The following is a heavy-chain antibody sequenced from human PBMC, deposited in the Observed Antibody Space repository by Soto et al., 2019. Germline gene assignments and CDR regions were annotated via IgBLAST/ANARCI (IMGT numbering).Heavy chain of an antibody. Sequence: GESLKISCEGSGYSFTSYWIGWVRQMPGKGLEWMGIIYPGDSDTRYSPSFQGQVTISADKSISTAYLQWSSLKASDTAMYYCARFPHDSSGYYYYYFDYWGQGTLVTVSS. CDR3: ARFPHDSSGYYYYYFDY. CDR2: IYPGDSDT. V-gene: IGHV5-51*01. CDR1: GYSFTSYW. J-gene: IGHJ4*02. D-gene: IGHD3-22*01.